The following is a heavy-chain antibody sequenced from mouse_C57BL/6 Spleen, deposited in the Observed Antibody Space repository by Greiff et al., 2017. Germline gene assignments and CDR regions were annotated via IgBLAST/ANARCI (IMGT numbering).Heavy chain of an antibody. CDR2: ISYDGSN. CDR1: GYSITSGYY. V-gene: IGHV3-6*01. J-gene: IGHJ3*01. Sequence: ESGPGLVKPSQSLSLTCSVTGYSITSGYYWNWIRQFPGNKLEWMGYISYDGSNNYNPSLKNRISITRDTSKNQFFLTLNSVTTEDTATYYCARERGYDEAWFADWGQGTLVTVSA. CDR3: ARERGYDEAWFAD. D-gene: IGHD2-2*01.